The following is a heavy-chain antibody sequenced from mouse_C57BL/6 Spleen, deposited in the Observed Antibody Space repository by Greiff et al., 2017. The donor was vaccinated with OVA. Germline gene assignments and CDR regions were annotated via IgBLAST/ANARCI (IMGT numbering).Heavy chain of an antibody. V-gene: IGHV1-55*01. CDR2: VYPGSGST. J-gene: IGHJ4*01. CDR1: GYTFTSYW. CDR3: ARWGDDYDGYYAMDY. Sequence: QVQLQQPGAELVKPGASVKMSCKASGYTFTSYWITWVKQRPGQGLEWIGDVYPGSGSTNYNEKFKSKATLTVDTSSSTAYMQLSSLTSEDSAVYYCARWGDDYDGYYAMDYWGQGTSVTVSS. D-gene: IGHD2-4*01.